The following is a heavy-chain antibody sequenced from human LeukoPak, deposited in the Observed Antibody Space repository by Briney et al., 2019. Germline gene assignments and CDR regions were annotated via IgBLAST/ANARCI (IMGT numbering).Heavy chain of an antibody. V-gene: IGHV1-2*02. CDR1: GYTFTGYY. CDR2: INPNSGGT. CDR3: ARAGQGDFWSGLRYFDY. J-gene: IGHJ4*02. Sequence: ASVKVSCKASGYTFTGYYIHWVRQAPGQGLEWMGWINPNSGGTGYAQKFQGRVTMTRDTSISTAYMELSSLRSEDTAVYYCARAGQGDFWSGLRYFDYWGQGTLVTVSS. D-gene: IGHD3-3*01.